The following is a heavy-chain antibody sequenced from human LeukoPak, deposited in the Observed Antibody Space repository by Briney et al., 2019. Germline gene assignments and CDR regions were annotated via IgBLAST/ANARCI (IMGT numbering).Heavy chain of an antibody. D-gene: IGHD6-19*01. CDR1: GFFFDDYT. Sequence: GGSLRLSCAASGFFFDDYTMHWVRQAPGKGLEWVSLISWDGGSTYYADSVKGRFTISRDNSKNTLYLQMNSLRAEDTAVYYCAKAYSSGWSDAFDIWGQGTMVTVSS. CDR3: AKAYSSGWSDAFDI. CDR2: ISWDGGST. J-gene: IGHJ3*02. V-gene: IGHV3-43*01.